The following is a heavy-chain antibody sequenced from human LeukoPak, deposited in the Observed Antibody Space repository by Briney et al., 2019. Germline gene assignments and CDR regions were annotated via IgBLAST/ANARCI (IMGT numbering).Heavy chain of an antibody. D-gene: IGHD6-19*01. CDR2: INHSGST. Sequence: SETLSLTCAVYGGSFSGYYWSWIRQPPGKGLEWIGEINHSGSTNYNPSLKSRVTISVDRSKNQFSLRLSSVTAADTAVYYCARTGYSSGWYLAFDIWGQGTMVTVSS. V-gene: IGHV4-34*01. CDR3: ARTGYSSGWYLAFDI. CDR1: GGSFSGYY. J-gene: IGHJ3*02.